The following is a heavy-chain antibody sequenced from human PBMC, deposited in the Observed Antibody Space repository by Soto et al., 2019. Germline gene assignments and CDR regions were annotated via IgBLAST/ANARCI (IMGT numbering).Heavy chain of an antibody. CDR3: ARYYDTSGNWFDP. CDR2: IYYSGST. J-gene: IGHJ5*02. Sequence: QVQLQESGPGLVKPSETLSLTCTVSGGSISSYYWSWNRQPPGKGLEWIGYIYYSGSTNYNPSLKSRVTISVDTSKSQFSLKLSSVTAADTAVYYCARYYDTSGNWFDPWGQGTLVTVSS. D-gene: IGHD3-22*01. V-gene: IGHV4-59*01. CDR1: GGSISSYY.